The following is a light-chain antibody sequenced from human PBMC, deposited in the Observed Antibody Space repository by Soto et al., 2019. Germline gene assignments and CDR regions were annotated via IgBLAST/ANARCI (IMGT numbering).Light chain of an antibody. V-gene: IGKV3D-20*02. CDR3: QQRINSLPGIT. Sequence: EIVLTQSPGALSLSPGERATLSGRASQSVSGSYLACYQQKPGQAPRLLIYGASSGATGIPERFSGSGSGTDFTLTISRLEPEDFAVYYCQQRINSLPGITFGQGTRLEIK. J-gene: IGKJ5*01. CDR2: GAS. CDR1: QSVSGSY.